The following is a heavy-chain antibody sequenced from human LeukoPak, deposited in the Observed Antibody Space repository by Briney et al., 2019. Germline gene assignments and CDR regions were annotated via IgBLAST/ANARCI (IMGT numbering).Heavy chain of an antibody. CDR2: INHSGST. D-gene: IGHD3-22*01. Sequence: PSETLSLTCAVYGGSFSGYYWSWIRQPPGKGLEWIGEINHSGSTNYNPSLKSRVTISVDTSKNQFSLKLSSVTAADTAVYYCARGKLYYYDSSSYPRTYYFDYWGQGTLVTVSS. V-gene: IGHV4-34*01. CDR3: ARGKLYYYDSSSYPRTYYFDY. CDR1: GGSFSGYY. J-gene: IGHJ4*02.